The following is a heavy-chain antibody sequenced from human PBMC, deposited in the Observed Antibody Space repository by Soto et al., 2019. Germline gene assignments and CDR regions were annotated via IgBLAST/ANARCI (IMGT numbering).Heavy chain of an antibody. CDR1: GDSVSSDTAT. V-gene: IGHV6-1*01. J-gene: IGHJ2*01. CDR2: TYYRSRWYN. Sequence: QEQLQQSGPGLVKPSQTLSLICAISGDSVSSDTATWSWIRQSPSRGLEWLGRTYYRSRWYNDYSAYVKSRIAITPDTSKTQLSLQLNSVTPEDTAVYFCVRDSSGWHWYFDLWGRGTLVTVSS. D-gene: IGHD6-19*01. CDR3: VRDSSGWHWYFDL.